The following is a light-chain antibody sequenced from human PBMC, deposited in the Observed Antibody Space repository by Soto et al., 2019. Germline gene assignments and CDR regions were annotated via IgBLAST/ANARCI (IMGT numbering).Light chain of an antibody. CDR1: PSLSSS. J-gene: IGKJ3*01. CDR2: GAS. Sequence: EVVITQAPATMAVARGERGTLWCRARPSLSSSLAWYPQPPGQAPRPLIHGASSRATGIPDRFSDIGSGTDSTLTLRRLEPEDFAVYYCQPYDLRFTVCPSTPLDIK. CDR3: QPYDLRFT. V-gene: IGKV3D-15*01.